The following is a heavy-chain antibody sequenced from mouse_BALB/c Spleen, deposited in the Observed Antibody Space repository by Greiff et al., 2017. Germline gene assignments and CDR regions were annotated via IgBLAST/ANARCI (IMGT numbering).Heavy chain of an antibody. Sequence: QVQLQQSGPELVKPGASVRISCKASGYTFTSYYIHWVKQRPGQGLEWIGWIYPGNVNTKYNEKFKGKATLTADKSSSTAYMQLSSLTSEDSAVYFCARAAYAMDYWGQGTSVTVSS. V-gene: IGHV1S56*01. J-gene: IGHJ4*01. CDR1: GYTFTSYY. CDR3: ARAAYAMDY. CDR2: IYPGNVNT.